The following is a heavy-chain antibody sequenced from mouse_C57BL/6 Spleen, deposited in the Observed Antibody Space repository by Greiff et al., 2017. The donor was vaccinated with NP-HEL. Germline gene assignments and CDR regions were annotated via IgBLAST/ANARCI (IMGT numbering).Heavy chain of an antibody. Sequence: VKLQESGPELVKPGASVKISCKASGYAFSSSWMNWVKQRQGKGLEWIGRIYPGDGDTNYNGKFKGKATLTADKSSSTAYMQLSSLTSEDSAVYFCAREGFDYWGQGTTLTVSS. J-gene: IGHJ2*01. CDR1: GYAFSSSW. CDR2: IYPGDGDT. CDR3: AREGFDY. V-gene: IGHV1-82*01.